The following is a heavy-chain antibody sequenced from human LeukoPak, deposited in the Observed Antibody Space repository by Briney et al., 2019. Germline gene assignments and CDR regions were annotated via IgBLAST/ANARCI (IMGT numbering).Heavy chain of an antibody. J-gene: IGHJ4*02. V-gene: IGHV4-34*01. CDR3: AISMTTVTNFDY. CDR1: GGSFSGYY. Sequence: SETLSLTCAVYGGSFSGYYWSWIRQPPGKGLEWIGEINHSGSTNYNPSLKSRVTISVDTSKNQFSLKLSSVTAADTAVYYCAISMTTVTNFDYWGQGTLVTVSS. D-gene: IGHD4-17*01. CDR2: INHSGST.